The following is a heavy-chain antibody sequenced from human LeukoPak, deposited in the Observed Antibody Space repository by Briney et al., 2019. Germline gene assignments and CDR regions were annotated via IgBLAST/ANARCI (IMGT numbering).Heavy chain of an antibody. V-gene: IGHV4-59*01. D-gene: IGHD2-15*01. CDR1: GGSISSYY. Sequence: SATLSLTCTVSGGSISSYYWSWIRQPPGKGLEWIGYIYYSGSTNYNPSLKSRVTISVDTSKNQFSLKLSSVTAADTAVYYCARAGSGGGYFDYWGQGTLVTVSS. CDR2: IYYSGST. J-gene: IGHJ4*02. CDR3: ARAGSGGGYFDY.